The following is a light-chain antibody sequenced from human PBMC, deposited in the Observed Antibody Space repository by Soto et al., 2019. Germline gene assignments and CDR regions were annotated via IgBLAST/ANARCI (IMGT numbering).Light chain of an antibody. V-gene: IGKV1-5*03. CDR3: QQYNSVSWT. CDR2: KAS. J-gene: IGKJ1*01. CDR1: QNVNTW. Sequence: DIQMTQSPSTLSASVGDTVTITCRASQNVNTWLAWYQQKPGKAPKLLIYKASSLESGVPSRFSGSGSGTEFTLTISSLQPDDLGTYYCQQYNSVSWTFGQGTKVQI.